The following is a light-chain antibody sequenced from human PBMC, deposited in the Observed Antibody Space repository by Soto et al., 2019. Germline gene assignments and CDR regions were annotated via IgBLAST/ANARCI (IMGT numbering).Light chain of an antibody. CDR1: QSISSSD. J-gene: IGKJ4*01. CDR2: GAS. V-gene: IGKV3-20*01. CDR3: QQYVGSPFT. Sequence: EIVLTQSPGTLSLSPGERATLSCRASQSISSSDLAWYQQKPGQAPRLLIYGASSRATGIPDRFSGSGSGTDFTLTISRLEPEDFAVYYCQQYVGSPFTFGGGTKVEIK.